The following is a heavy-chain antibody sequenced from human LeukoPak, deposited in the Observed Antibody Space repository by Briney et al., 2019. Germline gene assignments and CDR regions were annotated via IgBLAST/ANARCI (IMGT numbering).Heavy chain of an antibody. CDR1: GGSISRGSYY. D-gene: IGHD4-11*01. Sequence: PSETLSLTCTVSGGSISRGSYYWVWIRQPPGKGLEWIGSIYYSGSTYYNPSLKSRVTISVDTSKNQFSLKLSSVTAADTAVYYCARLRPHYSNYDLGYFDYWGQGTLVTVSS. CDR3: ARLRPHYSNYDLGYFDY. V-gene: IGHV4-39*01. CDR2: IYYSGST. J-gene: IGHJ4*02.